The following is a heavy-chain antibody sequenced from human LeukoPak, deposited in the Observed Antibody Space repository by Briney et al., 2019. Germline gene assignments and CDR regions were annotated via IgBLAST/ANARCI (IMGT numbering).Heavy chain of an antibody. V-gene: IGHV1-18*04. J-gene: IGHJ4*02. D-gene: IGHD6-6*01. CDR3: ARGYFSSSDY. CDR1: GYSFTSYW. Sequence: GESLKISCKGSGYSFTSYWIGWVLQAPGQGLEWMGWISAYNGDTNYAQKFQGRVTMTTDTSTSTAYMELRSLRSDDTAVYYCARGYFSSSDYWGQGTLVTVSS. CDR2: ISAYNGDT.